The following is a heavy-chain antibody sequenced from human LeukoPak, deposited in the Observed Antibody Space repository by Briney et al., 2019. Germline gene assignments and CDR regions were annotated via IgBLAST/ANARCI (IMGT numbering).Heavy chain of an antibody. CDR2: TFYRSKWYN. Sequence: SQTLSLTCALSGDSLSSNSAACDWVRLSPTSGLEWLGWTFYRSKWYNDYAVSMKSRITINPDTSKNQFSLQLKSVTPEDTAVYYCARTHGYFDYWGQGTLVTVSS. J-gene: IGHJ4*02. V-gene: IGHV6-1*01. CDR3: ARTHGYFDY. D-gene: IGHD2-8*01. CDR1: GDSLSSNSAA.